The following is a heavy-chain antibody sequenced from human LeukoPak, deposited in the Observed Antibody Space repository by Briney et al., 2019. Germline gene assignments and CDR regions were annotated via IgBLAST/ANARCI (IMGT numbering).Heavy chain of an antibody. CDR2: INSDGSST. J-gene: IGHJ4*02. Sequence: GGSLRLSCAASGFTFSSYWMHWVRQAPGKGLVWVSRINSDGSSTSYADSVKGRFTISRDNSKNTLYLQMNSLRAEDTALYYCAKGGHSYSRYFDYWGQGTLVTVSS. CDR1: GFTFSSYW. D-gene: IGHD6-13*01. CDR3: AKGGHSYSRYFDY. V-gene: IGHV3-74*01.